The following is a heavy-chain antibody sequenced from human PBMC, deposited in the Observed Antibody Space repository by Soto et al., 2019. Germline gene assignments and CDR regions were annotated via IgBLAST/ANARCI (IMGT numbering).Heavy chain of an antibody. CDR1: GCSISSSSYY. V-gene: IGHV4-31*03. J-gene: IGHJ6*02. Sequence: SETLSLTCTVSGCSISSSSYYWGWIRQPPGKGLEWIGYIYYSGTTYYNPSLKSRVTISVDTSKNQFSLKLSSVTAADTAVYYCAASCVACGGFNYYGMDVWGQGTTVTVSS. CDR2: IYYSGTT. CDR3: AASCVACGGFNYYGMDV. D-gene: IGHD2-21*01.